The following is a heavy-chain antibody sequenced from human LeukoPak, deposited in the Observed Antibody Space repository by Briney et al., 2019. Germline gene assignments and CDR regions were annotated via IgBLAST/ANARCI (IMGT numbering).Heavy chain of an antibody. D-gene: IGHD4-17*01. J-gene: IGHJ1*01. V-gene: IGHV3-23*01. CDR3: AKKAEAYGDSVTQH. CDR1: GFTFRSYA. CDR2: ISDSGSNT. Sequence: GGSLRLSCAASGFTFRSYAMSWVRQSPGKGLEWVSAISDSGSNTYYADSVKGRFTISRDNSKNTLYLQMNSLRAEGTAVYYCAKKAEAYGDSVTQHWGQGTLVTVS.